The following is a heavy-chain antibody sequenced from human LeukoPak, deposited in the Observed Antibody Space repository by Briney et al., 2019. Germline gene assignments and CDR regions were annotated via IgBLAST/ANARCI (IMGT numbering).Heavy chain of an antibody. V-gene: IGHV4-34*01. D-gene: IGHD7-27*01. Sequence: PSETLSLTCAVYGGSFSGYYWSWIRQPPGKGLEWIGEINHSGSTNYNPSLKSRVTISVDTSKNQFSLKLSSVTAADTAVYYCARETGVWYFDLWGRGTLVTVSS. CDR3: ARETGVWYFDL. CDR2: INHSGST. CDR1: GGSFSGYY. J-gene: IGHJ2*01.